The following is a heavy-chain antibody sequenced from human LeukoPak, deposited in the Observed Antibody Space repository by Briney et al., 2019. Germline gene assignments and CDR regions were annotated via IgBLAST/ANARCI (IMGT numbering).Heavy chain of an antibody. V-gene: IGHV1-46*01. CDR1: GYTFTSYY. D-gene: IGHD5-12*01. CDR2: INPSGGST. J-gene: IGHJ4*02. Sequence: ASVKLSCKASGYTFTSYYMHWVRQAPGQGLEWMGIINPSGGSTSYAQKFQSRVTMTRDTSTSTVYMELSSLRSEDTAVYYCARPGSPYSGYDWHFDYWGQGTLVTVSS. CDR3: ARPGSPYSGYDWHFDY.